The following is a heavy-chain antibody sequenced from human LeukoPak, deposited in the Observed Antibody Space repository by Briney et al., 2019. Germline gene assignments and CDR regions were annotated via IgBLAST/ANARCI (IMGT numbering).Heavy chain of an antibody. J-gene: IGHJ6*03. V-gene: IGHV3-23*01. Sequence: GGSLRLSCAASGFTFSSYGMSWVRQAPGKGLEWVSAISGSGGSTYYADSVKGRFTISRDNSKNSLYLQMNSLRAEDTAVYYCARDPYSGSYGNYYYYFMDVWGEGTTVAISS. CDR1: GFTFSSYG. CDR3: ARDPYSGSYGNYYYYFMDV. D-gene: IGHD1-26*01. CDR2: ISGSGGST.